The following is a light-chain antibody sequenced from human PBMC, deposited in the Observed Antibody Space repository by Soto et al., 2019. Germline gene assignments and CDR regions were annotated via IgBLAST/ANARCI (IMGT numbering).Light chain of an antibody. CDR1: SSDLGGYNY. J-gene: IGLJ3*02. CDR2: EVS. CDR3: SSNAGSNDLRV. V-gene: IGLV2-8*01. Sequence: QSALTQPPSASGSPGQSVTISCTGTSSDLGGYNYVSWYQRHPGKAPKLMIYEVSKRPSGVPDRFSGSKSGNTASLTVSGLQTEDEADYYCSSNAGSNDLRVFGGGTTLTVL.